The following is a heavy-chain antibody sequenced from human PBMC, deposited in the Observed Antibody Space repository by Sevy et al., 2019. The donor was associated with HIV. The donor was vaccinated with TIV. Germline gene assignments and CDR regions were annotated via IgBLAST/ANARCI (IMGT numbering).Heavy chain of an antibody. V-gene: IGHV3-13*01. J-gene: IGHJ6*02. D-gene: IGHD5-12*01. CDR2: IGYAGDI. CDR3: ARGGPEGYYYYGLDL. Sequence: GGSLRLSCAASGFTFSKYDMHWVRQVSGKSLEWVSGIGYAGDIYYLDSVKGRFTISRENAKNSLYLEMNSLRAGDTALYYCARGGPEGYYYYGLDLWGQGISVTVSS. CDR1: GFTFSKYD.